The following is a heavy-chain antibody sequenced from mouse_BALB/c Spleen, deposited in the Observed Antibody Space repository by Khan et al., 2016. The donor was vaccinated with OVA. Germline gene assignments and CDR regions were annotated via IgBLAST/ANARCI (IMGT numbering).Heavy chain of an antibody. CDR3: VRDGAYHRNDGWFAY. J-gene: IGHJ3*01. CDR2: INPSNGYT. CDR1: GYTFTSYT. V-gene: IGHV1-4*01. Sequence: QMPPEESGAEPARPGASVKMSCKASGYTFTSYTIHWIKKRPGQGLEWIGYINPSNGYTNYNQKFKDKATLTTDKSSTTAYLQLSSLTSDDSAVYNCVRDGAYHRNDGWFAYWGQGTLVTVSA. D-gene: IGHD2-14*01.